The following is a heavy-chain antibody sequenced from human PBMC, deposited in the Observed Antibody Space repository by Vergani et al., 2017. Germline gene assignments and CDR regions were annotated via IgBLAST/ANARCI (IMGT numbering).Heavy chain of an antibody. V-gene: IGHV3-23*01. J-gene: IGHJ4*02. D-gene: IGHD3-9*01. CDR1: GFTFSSYA. CDR2: ISGSGGST. Sequence: EVQLLESGGGLVQPGGSLRLSCAASGFTFSSYAMSWVRQAPGKGLEWVSAISGSGGSTYYADSVKGRFTISRDNSKNTLYLKMNSLRAEDTAVDYCAKDSATYDILTGYPAQVKYYFDYWGQGTLVTVSS. CDR3: AKDSATYDILTGYPAQVKYYFDY.